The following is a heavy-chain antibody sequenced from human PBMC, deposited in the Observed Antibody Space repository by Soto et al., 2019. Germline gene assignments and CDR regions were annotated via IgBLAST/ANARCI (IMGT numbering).Heavy chain of an antibody. CDR3: VXGIGFVVVTAILPYFDS. CDR2: ISATGRPI. D-gene: IGHD2-21*02. Sequence: GGSLRLSCVASGSDFSTSDMNWVRQVPGKGLEWISYISATGRPIYYADSVIGRFTISRDNAKNSLYLQMNSLRADDTALYYCVXGIGFVVVTAILPYFDSWGQGTLVTVSS. V-gene: IGHV3-48*03. J-gene: IGHJ5*01. CDR1: GSDFSTSD.